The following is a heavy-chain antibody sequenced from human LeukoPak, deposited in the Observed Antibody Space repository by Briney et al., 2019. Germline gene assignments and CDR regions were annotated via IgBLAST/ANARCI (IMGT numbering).Heavy chain of an antibody. V-gene: IGHV1-2*06. J-gene: IGHJ4*02. Sequence: ASVKVSCKASGYTFTGYYMHWVRQAPGQGLEWMGRINPNSGGTNYAQKFQGRVTMTRDPSISTAYMELSRLRSDDTAVYYCARDDSRYYDSSGYRDFWGQGTLVTVSS. D-gene: IGHD3-22*01. CDR1: GYTFTGYY. CDR2: INPNSGGT. CDR3: ARDDSRYYDSSGYRDF.